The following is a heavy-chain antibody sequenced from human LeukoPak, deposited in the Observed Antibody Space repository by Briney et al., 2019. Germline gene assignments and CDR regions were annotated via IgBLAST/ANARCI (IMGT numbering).Heavy chain of an antibody. Sequence: GGSLRLSCAASGFTFSSSAMSWVRQAPGRGLEWVSTISRSGDATYYADSVKGRFTISRDNSKNTMYLHMNSLRIEDTAVYYCANPFPVKDWGQGTLVTVSS. CDR1: GFTFSSSA. CDR2: ISRSGDAT. V-gene: IGHV3-23*01. D-gene: IGHD4-17*01. CDR3: ANPFPVKD. J-gene: IGHJ4*02.